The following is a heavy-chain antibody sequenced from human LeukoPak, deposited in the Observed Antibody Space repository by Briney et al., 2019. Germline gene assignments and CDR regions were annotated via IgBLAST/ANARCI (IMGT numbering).Heavy chain of an antibody. CDR2: ISGSGGST. V-gene: IGHV3-23*01. Sequence: TGGSLRLSCAASGFTFSSYAMSWVRQAPGKGLEWVSAISGSGGSTYYADSVKGRFTISRDNSKNTLYLQMNSLRPEDTTVYYCVKDPYSGLVRGYYFDYWGQGTLVTVSS. CDR3: VKDPYSGLVRGYYFDY. J-gene: IGHJ4*02. CDR1: GFTFSSYA. D-gene: IGHD5-12*01.